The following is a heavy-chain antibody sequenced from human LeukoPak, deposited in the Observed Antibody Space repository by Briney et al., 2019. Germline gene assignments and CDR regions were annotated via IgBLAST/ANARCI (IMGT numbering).Heavy chain of an antibody. J-gene: IGHJ4*02. V-gene: IGHV1-69*02. D-gene: IGHD2-2*01. CDR2: IIPILGIA. Sequence: SVKVSCKASGGTFSSYTISWVRQAPGQGLEWMGRIIPILGIANYAQKFQGRVTITADKSTSTAYMELSSLRSEDTAVYYCASELSTSLYYFDYWGQGTLVTDSS. CDR1: GGTFSSYT. CDR3: ASELSTSLYYFDY.